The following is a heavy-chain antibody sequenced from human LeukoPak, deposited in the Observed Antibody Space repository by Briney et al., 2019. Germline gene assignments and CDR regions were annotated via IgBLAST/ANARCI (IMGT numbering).Heavy chain of an antibody. Sequence: GGSLRLSCAASGFTFSSYSMLWVRQAPGKGLGWVSYISSSSSTIYYADSVKGRFTISRDNAKNSLYLKMNTLRAEDTAVYYCARDRHKYNYDSGGYPPYWGQGTLVTVSS. CDR1: GFTFSSYS. J-gene: IGHJ4*02. V-gene: IGHV3-48*01. D-gene: IGHD3-22*01. CDR2: ISSSSSTI. CDR3: ARDRHKYNYDSGGYPPY.